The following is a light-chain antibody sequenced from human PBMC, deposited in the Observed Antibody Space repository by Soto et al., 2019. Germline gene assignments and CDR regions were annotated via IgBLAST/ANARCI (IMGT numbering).Light chain of an antibody. CDR3: QQYGSSLT. CDR1: QSVSSY. CDR2: GAS. V-gene: IGKV3-20*01. Sequence: EIVLTQSPGTLSLSTGKRATLSCRASQSVSSYLAWYQQKPGKAPRLLIYGASSRATGIPDRFSGSGSGTDFTLTISRLEPEDFAVYYCQQYGSSLTFGGGTKVDIK. J-gene: IGKJ4*01.